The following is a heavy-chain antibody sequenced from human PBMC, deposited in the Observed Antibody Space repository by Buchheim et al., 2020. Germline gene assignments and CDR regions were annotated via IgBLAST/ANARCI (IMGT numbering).Heavy chain of an antibody. V-gene: IGHV3-30*04. CDR2: ISYDGSNK. J-gene: IGHJ6*02. CDR3: ARDSGPPPLYSGYVGYYYYGMDV. Sequence: QVQLVESGGGVVQPGRSLRLSCAASGFTFSSYAMHWVRQAPGKGLEWVAVISYDGSNKYYADSVKGRFTISRDNSKNTLYLQMNSLRAEDTAVYYCARDSGPPPLYSGYVGYYYYGMDVWGQGTT. D-gene: IGHD5-12*01. CDR1: GFTFSSYA.